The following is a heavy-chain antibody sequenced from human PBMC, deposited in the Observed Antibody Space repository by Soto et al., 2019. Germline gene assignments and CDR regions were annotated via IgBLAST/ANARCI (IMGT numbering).Heavy chain of an antibody. D-gene: IGHD3-9*01. CDR3: ARGGSNDWQVAFDI. V-gene: IGHV4-34*01. Sequence: QLQQWGAGLLKPSETLSLTCVVSGGSFSTYYYNWIRQSPGKGLEWLGESNHSGSNNYSPSLKSRVTMSLDTSKNQFSLKLTSVTAADTAVYYCARGGSNDWQVAFDIWGQGTMVTVSS. CDR2: SNHSGSN. CDR1: GGSFSTYY. J-gene: IGHJ3*02.